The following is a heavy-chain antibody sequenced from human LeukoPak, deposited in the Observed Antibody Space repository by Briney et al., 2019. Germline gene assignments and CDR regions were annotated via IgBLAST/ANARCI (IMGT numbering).Heavy chain of an antibody. CDR3: AKGNFFAFAN. J-gene: IGHJ3*02. Sequence: GGSLRLSCAGSGFTFSTYDMQWVRQAPGKWLEWVSGIGRSGSTYYTDSVKGRFTISRDNSKNTLYLQMNSLRAEDTAVYYCAKGNFFAFANWGKGTLFSVSS. V-gene: IGHV3-23*01. CDR2: IGRSGST. CDR1: GFTFSTYD. D-gene: IGHD3-3*01.